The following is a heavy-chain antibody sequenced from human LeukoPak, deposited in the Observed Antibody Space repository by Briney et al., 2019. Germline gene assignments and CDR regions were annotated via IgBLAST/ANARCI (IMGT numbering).Heavy chain of an antibody. CDR3: ASGSTMVRGVIIGPPPDYFDY. CDR1: GYTFTGYY. CDR2: INPNSGGT. Sequence: ASVKVSCKASGYTFTGYYMHWARQAPGQGLEWMGWINPNSGGTNYAQKFQGRVTMTRDTSISTAYMELNRLRSDDTAVYYCASGSTMVRGVIIGPPPDYFDYWGQGTLVTVSS. D-gene: IGHD3-10*01. J-gene: IGHJ4*02. V-gene: IGHV1-2*02.